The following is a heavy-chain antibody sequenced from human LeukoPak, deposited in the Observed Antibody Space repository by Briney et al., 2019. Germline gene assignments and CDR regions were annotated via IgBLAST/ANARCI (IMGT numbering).Heavy chain of an antibody. Sequence: ASVKVSCKASGYTFTSYDINWVRQATGQGLEWMGWMNPNSGNTGYAQKFQGRVTMTRNTSISTAYMELSSLRSEDTAVYYCASSSWYGGDFDYWGQGTLVTVSS. D-gene: IGHD6-13*01. V-gene: IGHV1-8*01. CDR3: ASSSWYGGDFDY. CDR2: MNPNSGNT. J-gene: IGHJ4*02. CDR1: GYTFTSYD.